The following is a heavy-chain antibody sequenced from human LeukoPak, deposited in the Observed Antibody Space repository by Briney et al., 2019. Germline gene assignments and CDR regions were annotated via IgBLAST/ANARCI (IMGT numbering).Heavy chain of an antibody. CDR3: ARETAYSFDP. Sequence: GGSLRLSCATSGFTFGSYSMNWVRQAPGKGLEWVSYISSSSSYTNYADSVKGRFTISRDNAKNSLYLQMNSLRAEDTAVYYCARETAYSFDPWGQGTLVTVSS. CDR1: GFTFGSYS. V-gene: IGHV3-21*05. CDR2: ISSSSSYT. D-gene: IGHD3-16*01. J-gene: IGHJ5*02.